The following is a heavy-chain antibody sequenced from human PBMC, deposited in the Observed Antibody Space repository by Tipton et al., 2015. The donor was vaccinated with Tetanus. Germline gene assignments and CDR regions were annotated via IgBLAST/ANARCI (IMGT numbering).Heavy chain of an antibody. D-gene: IGHD6-25*01. V-gene: IGHV3-21*01. CDR3: VSGSALDS. Sequence: SLRLSCAGSGFNFHSYSMNWVRQAPGKGLEWVASISSTSRYINYADSVKGRFTISRDNAKNSLFLEMNSLRADDTAVYYCVSGSALDSWGQGTLITVSS. CDR1: GFNFHSYS. J-gene: IGHJ4*02. CDR2: ISSTSRYI.